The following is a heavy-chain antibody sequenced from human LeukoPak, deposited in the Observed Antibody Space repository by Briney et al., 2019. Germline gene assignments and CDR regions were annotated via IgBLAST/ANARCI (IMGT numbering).Heavy chain of an antibody. Sequence: ASVKVSCKASGYTFTSYGISWVRQAPGQGLEWMGWISAYNGNTNYAQKLQGRVTMTTDISTSTAYMELRSLRSDDTAVYYCARDVLSASGLRLNWFDPWGQGTLVTVSS. CDR2: ISAYNGNT. CDR3: ARDVLSASGLRLNWFDP. CDR1: GYTFTSYG. V-gene: IGHV1-18*04. J-gene: IGHJ5*02. D-gene: IGHD5-12*01.